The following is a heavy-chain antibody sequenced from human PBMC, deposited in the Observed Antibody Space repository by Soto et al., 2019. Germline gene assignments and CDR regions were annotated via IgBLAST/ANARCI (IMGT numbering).Heavy chain of an antibody. V-gene: IGHV1-69*13. CDR2: IIPIFGTA. CDR1: GGTFSSYA. Sequence: ASVKVSCKASGGTFSSYAISWVRQAPGQGLEWMGGIIPIFGTANYAQKFQGRVTITADESTSTAYMELSSLRSEDTAVYYCAREQNYPYSSSWDYWGQGTLVTVSS. CDR3: AREQNYPYSSSWDY. J-gene: IGHJ4*02. D-gene: IGHD6-13*01.